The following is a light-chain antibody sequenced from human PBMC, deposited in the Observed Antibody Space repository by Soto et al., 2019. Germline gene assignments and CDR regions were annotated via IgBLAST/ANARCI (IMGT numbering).Light chain of an antibody. V-gene: IGLV2-8*01. J-gene: IGLJ1*01. CDR2: EVN. Sequence: QSVLTQPPSASGSPGQSVTISCTGTSSDVGGSDYISWYQQHPGKAPKLIIYEVNERPSGVPDRFSGSKSGSTASLTVSGLQAEDEADYYCCSYAGITAVFGTGTKLTVL. CDR3: CSYAGITAV. CDR1: SSDVGGSDY.